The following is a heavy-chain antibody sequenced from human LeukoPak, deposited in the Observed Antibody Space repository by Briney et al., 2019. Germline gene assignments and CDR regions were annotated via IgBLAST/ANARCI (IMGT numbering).Heavy chain of an antibody. V-gene: IGHV4-34*01. CDR1: GGSFSSHY. CDR3: ARSSDTSGYYHYFDY. D-gene: IGHD3-22*01. J-gene: IGHJ4*02. CDR2: INPRGST. Sequence: SETLSLTCGVSGGSFSSHYWTWIRQPPGKGLEWIGEINPRGSTNYNPSLKSRVTISVDASKNQFSLKLTSVAAADTAVYYCARSSDTSGYYHYFDYWGQGTLVSVSS.